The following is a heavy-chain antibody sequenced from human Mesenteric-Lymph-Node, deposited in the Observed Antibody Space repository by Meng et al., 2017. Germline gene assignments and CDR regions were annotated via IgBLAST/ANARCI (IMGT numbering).Heavy chain of an antibody. CDR2: IYHNGDT. CDR3: ARRRGGSGRDC. Sequence: QVQLQESGTGLVKPSGTLSLTCTVSGGSIYSINWWSWVRQPPGKGLEWIGEIYHNGDTNYSPSLKSRVTMSVDKSKNQFSLMLTSVTATDTAVYYCARRRGGSGRDCWGQGTLVTVSS. CDR1: GGSIYSINW. D-gene: IGHD3-10*01. J-gene: IGHJ4*02. V-gene: IGHV4-4*02.